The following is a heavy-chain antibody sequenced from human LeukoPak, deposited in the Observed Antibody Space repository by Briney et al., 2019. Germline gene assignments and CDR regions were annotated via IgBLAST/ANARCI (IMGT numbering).Heavy chain of an antibody. CDR1: GFTFSSNA. J-gene: IGHJ4*02. D-gene: IGHD3-9*01. CDR2: ISGSGGST. CDR3: AKGEDYDILTGYYPFDY. V-gene: IGHV3-23*01. Sequence: GGSLRLSCAASGFTFSSNAMSWVRQAPGKGLEWVPAISGSGGSTYYADSVKGRFTISRDNSKNTLYLQMNSLRAEDTAVYYCAKGEDYDILTGYYPFDYWGQGTLVTVSS.